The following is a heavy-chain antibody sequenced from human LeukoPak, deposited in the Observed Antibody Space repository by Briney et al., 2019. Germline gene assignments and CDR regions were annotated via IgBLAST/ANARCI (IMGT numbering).Heavy chain of an antibody. Sequence: ASVKVSCTTSGYSFNDYYLHWVRQAPGQGLEWMVWINPNSGRTHYAPKFQGRVTLTTDTSITTAYMELSSLISGDTALYYCARDSSDILTGYYHFWGQGTLVTVSS. CDR3: ARDSSDILTGYYHF. CDR2: INPNSGRT. J-gene: IGHJ4*02. V-gene: IGHV1-2*02. D-gene: IGHD3-9*01. CDR1: GYSFNDYY.